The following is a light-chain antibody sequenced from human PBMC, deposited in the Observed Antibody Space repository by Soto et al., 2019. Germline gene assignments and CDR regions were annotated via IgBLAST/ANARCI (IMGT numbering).Light chain of an antibody. CDR1: QSVSGK. CDR2: DAS. Sequence: EIVMTQSPVTLSVSPGERATLSCRASQSVSGKLAWYQQKPGQAPRLLLYDASTRATGVPARFSGSGSGTEFTLTISSLQSEDFAVYYCQQYNNWRTFGQGTNVEIK. J-gene: IGKJ1*01. V-gene: IGKV3-15*01. CDR3: QQYNNWRT.